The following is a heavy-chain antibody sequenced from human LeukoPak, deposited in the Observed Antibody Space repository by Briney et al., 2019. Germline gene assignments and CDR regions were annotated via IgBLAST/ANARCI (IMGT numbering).Heavy chain of an antibody. J-gene: IGHJ3*02. V-gene: IGHV1-69*13. CDR2: IIPIFGTA. D-gene: IGHD3-22*01. CDR1: GGTFSSYA. Sequence: SVKVSCKASGGTFSSYAISWVRQAPGQGLEWMGGIIPIFGTANYAQKFQGRVTITADESTSTAYMELSSLRSEDTTVYYCARGREYYDSSGPYDAFDIWGQGTMVTVSS. CDR3: ARGREYYDSSGPYDAFDI.